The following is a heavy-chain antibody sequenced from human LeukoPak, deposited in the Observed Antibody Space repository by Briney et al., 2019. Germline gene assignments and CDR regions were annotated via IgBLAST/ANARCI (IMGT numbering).Heavy chain of an antibody. D-gene: IGHD4-17*01. CDR3: ARQNGDYLWYLDY. Sequence: PSETLSLTCTVSGYSISSGYYWGWIRQPPGKGLEWIGNIYHSGSTYYNPSLKSRVTISVDTSKNQFSLKLSSVTAADTAVYYCARQNGDYLWYLDYWGQGTLVTVSS. V-gene: IGHV4-38-2*02. J-gene: IGHJ4*02. CDR1: GYSISSGYY. CDR2: IYHSGST.